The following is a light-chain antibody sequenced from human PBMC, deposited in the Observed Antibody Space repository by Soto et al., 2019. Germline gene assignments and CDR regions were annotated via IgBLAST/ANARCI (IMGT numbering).Light chain of an antibody. J-gene: IGKJ1*01. V-gene: IGKV3-15*01. CDR1: QSVSSN. CDR2: GAS. Sequence: EIVMTQSPATLSVSPGERATLSCRASQSVSSNLAWYQQKPGQAPRLLIYGASTRATGIPARFSGSGSGTEFTLTISSLQSEDFAVYYCQQYNNWQRTFGQGTQVQIK. CDR3: QQYNNWQRT.